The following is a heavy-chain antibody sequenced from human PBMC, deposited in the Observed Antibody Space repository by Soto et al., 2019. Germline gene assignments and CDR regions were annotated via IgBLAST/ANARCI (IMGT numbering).Heavy chain of an antibody. J-gene: IGHJ6*02. CDR3: ARDMKGIAAAGRPPQYGMDV. CDR1: GGTFSSCA. Sequence: GASVKVSCKASGGTFSSCAISWVRQAPGQGLEWMGGIVPIFGTANYAQKFQGRVTITADESTSTAYMELSSLRSEDTAVYYCARDMKGIAAAGRPPQYGMDVWGQGTTVTVSS. D-gene: IGHD6-13*01. CDR2: IVPIFGTA. V-gene: IGHV1-69*13.